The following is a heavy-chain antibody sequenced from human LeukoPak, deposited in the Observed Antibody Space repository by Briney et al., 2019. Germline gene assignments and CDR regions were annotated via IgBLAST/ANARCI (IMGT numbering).Heavy chain of an antibody. CDR2: IYYSGST. D-gene: IGHD6-19*01. V-gene: IGHV4-59*01. CDR1: GFTFSSYA. CDR3: ARGPNSVAGYFDY. Sequence: PGGSLRLSCAASGFTFSSYAMSRVRQAPGKGLEWIGYIYYSGSTNYNPSLKSRVTISVDTSKNQFSLKLSSVTAADTAVYYCARGPNSVAGYFDYWGQGTLVTVSS. J-gene: IGHJ4*02.